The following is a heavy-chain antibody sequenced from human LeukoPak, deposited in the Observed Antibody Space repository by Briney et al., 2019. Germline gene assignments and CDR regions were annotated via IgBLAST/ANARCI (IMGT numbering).Heavy chain of an antibody. CDR3: ARDRLGGLWSWFDP. Sequence: ASETLSLTCTVSGGSISSSSYYWGWIRQPPGKGLEWIGSIYYSGSTYYNPSLKSRVTISVDTSKNQFSPKLSSVTAADTAVYYCARDRLGGLWSWFDPWGQGTLVTVSS. J-gene: IGHJ5*02. D-gene: IGHD4/OR15-4a*01. V-gene: IGHV4-39*07. CDR2: IYYSGST. CDR1: GGSISSSSYY.